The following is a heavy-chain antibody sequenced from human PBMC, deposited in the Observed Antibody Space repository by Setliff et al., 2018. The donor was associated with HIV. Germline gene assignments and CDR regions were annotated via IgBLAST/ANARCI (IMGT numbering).Heavy chain of an antibody. CDR3: SRHRANWGGPGDY. CDR2: NYHSGTI. Sequence: SETLSLTCDVSGYSISSGYYWGWIRQPPGKGLEWIGSNYHSGTIFYNPSLKSLLAISVDTSKKHFSLNLTSVNAADTAVYFCSRHRANWGGPGDYWGQGTLVTVSS. J-gene: IGHJ4*02. V-gene: IGHV4-38-2*01. D-gene: IGHD3-10*01. CDR1: GYSISSGYY.